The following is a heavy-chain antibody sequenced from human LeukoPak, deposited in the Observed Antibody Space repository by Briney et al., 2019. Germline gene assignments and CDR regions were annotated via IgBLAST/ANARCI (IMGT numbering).Heavy chain of an antibody. J-gene: IGHJ5*02. CDR3: AKDFSRGYDSSGSDWFDP. Sequence: GGSLRLSCAASGFTFSSYWMSWVRKAPGKGLEWVANIKQDGSEKYYVDSVKGRFTISRDNAKNSLYLQMNSLRAEDTAVYYCAKDFSRGYDSSGSDWFDPWGQGTLVTVSS. CDR1: GFTFSSYW. CDR2: IKQDGSEK. D-gene: IGHD3-22*01. V-gene: IGHV3-7*01.